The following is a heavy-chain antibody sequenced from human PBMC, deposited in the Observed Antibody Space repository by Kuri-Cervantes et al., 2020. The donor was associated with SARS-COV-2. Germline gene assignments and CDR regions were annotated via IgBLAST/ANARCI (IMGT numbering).Heavy chain of an antibody. D-gene: IGHD6-13*01. CDR3: AKTLRVYSSSPFDY. V-gene: IGHV3-23*01. Sequence: GESLKISCAASGFTFSSYAMSWVRQAPGKGLEWVSAISGSGGSTYYADSVKGRFTISRDNSKNTLYLQMNSLRAEDTAVYYCAKTLRVYSSSPFDYWGQGTLVTSPQ. CDR1: GFTFSSYA. J-gene: IGHJ4*02. CDR2: ISGSGGST.